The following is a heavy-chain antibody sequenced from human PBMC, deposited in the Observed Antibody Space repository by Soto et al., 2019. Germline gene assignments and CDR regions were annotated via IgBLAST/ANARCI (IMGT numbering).Heavy chain of an antibody. CDR1: GGSFSGYY. CDR2: INHSGST. V-gene: IGHV4-34*01. Sequence: PSETLSLTCAVYGGSFSGYYWRWIRQPPGKGLEWIGEINHSGSTNYNPSLKSRVTISVDTSKNQFSLKLSSVTAADTAVYYCARGGRIYIRKYNWFDPWGQGTLVTVSS. D-gene: IGHD2-15*01. CDR3: ARGGRIYIRKYNWFDP. J-gene: IGHJ5*02.